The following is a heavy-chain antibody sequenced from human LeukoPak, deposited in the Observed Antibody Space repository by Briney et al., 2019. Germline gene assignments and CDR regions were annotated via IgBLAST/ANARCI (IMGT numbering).Heavy chain of an antibody. V-gene: IGHV3-48*04. CDR2: ISTSSSTI. Sequence: GGSLRLSCAVSGFTFSSYRMNWVRQAPGKGLEWVSYISTSSSTIYYADSVKGRFTISRDNAKNSLYLQMNSLRAEDTAVYYCARDSSIYTNYYYYYDMDVWGQGTTVTVSS. CDR3: ARDSSIYTNYYYYYDMDV. D-gene: IGHD6-13*01. J-gene: IGHJ6*02. CDR1: GFTFSSYR.